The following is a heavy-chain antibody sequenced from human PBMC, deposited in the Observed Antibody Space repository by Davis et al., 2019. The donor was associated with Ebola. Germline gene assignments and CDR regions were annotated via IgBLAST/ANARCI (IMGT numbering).Heavy chain of an antibody. CDR1: GFTVSSNY. CDR3: ARGYSSYYYYGMDV. CDR2: INHSGST. Sequence: PGGSLRLSCAASGFTVSSNYMSWIRQPPGKGLEWIGEINHSGSTNYNPSLKSRVTISVDTSKNQFSLKLSSVTAADTAVYYCARGYSSYYYYGMDVWGQGTTVTVSS. D-gene: IGHD4-11*01. V-gene: IGHV4-34*01. J-gene: IGHJ6*02.